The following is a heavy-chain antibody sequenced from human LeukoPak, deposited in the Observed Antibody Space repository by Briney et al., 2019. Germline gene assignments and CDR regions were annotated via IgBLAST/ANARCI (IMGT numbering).Heavy chain of an antibody. Sequence: ASVKVSCKASGYTFTSYDINWVRQATGQGLEWMGWMNPNSGNTGYAQKFQGRVTMTTDTSTSTAYMELRSLRSDDTAVYYCARALDSYNHADFWGQGTLVTVSS. V-gene: IGHV1-8*01. CDR3: ARALDSYNHADF. CDR2: MNPNSGNT. D-gene: IGHD5-24*01. CDR1: GYTFTSYD. J-gene: IGHJ4*02.